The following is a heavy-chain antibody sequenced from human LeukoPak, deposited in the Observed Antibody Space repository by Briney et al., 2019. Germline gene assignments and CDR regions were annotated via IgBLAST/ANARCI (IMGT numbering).Heavy chain of an antibody. J-gene: IGHJ4*02. CDR1: GYTFTVYY. V-gene: IGHV1-2*02. CDR2: INPNSDGT. CDR3: ARRDGYYFPTQDY. Sequence: ASVNVSFKASGYTFTVYYIHWVRQAPGQGLEWLGWINPNSDGTNYAHNFQARCTMTRATSVSTAYMELSRLRSDDTAVYYCARRDGYYFPTQDYWGQGTLVTVSS. D-gene: IGHD3-22*01.